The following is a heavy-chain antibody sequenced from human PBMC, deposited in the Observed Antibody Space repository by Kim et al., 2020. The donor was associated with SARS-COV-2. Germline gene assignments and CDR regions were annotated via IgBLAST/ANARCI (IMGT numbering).Heavy chain of an antibody. Sequence: SETLSLTCTVSGGSVRSGSYYWSWIRQPPGKGLEWIGYIYYSGSTNYNPSLKSRVTISVDTSKNQFSLKLSSVTAADTAVYYCARAPPGRFFGVVTNFDYWGQGTLVTVSS. CDR1: GGSVRSGSYY. CDR3: ARAPPGRFFGVVTNFDY. CDR2: IYYSGST. V-gene: IGHV4-61*01. J-gene: IGHJ4*02. D-gene: IGHD3-3*01.